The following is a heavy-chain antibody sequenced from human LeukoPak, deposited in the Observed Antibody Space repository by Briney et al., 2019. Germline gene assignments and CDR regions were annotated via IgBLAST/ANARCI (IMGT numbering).Heavy chain of an antibody. CDR1: GGSISTYY. CDR3: ARGGAARLHFQN. D-gene: IGHD6-6*01. V-gene: IGHV4-59*01. CDR2: IYHSGST. Sequence: SETLSLTCTVSGGSISTYYWNWIRQPPGKGLEWIGYIYHSGSTNYNPSLQSRVTISVDTSKNQFSLNLNSVSAADTAVYYCARGGAARLHFQNWGQGTLVTVSS. J-gene: IGHJ1*01.